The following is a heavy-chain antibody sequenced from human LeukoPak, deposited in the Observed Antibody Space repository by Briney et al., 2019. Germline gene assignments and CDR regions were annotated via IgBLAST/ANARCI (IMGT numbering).Heavy chain of an antibody. J-gene: IGHJ5*02. CDR2: IYYSGST. V-gene: IGHV4-39*01. CDR1: GGSISSSSYY. D-gene: IGHD3-10*01. Sequence: SETLSLTCTVSGGSISSSSYYWGWIRQPPGKGLEWIGSIYYSGSTYYDPSLKSRVTISVDTSKNQFSLKLSSVTAADTAVYYCARRIGTMVRGASSGFDPWGQGTLVTVSS. CDR3: ARRIGTMVRGASSGFDP.